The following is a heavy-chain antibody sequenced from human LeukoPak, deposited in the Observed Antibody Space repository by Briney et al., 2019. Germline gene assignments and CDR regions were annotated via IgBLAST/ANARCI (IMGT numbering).Heavy chain of an antibody. CDR2: INPNSGGT. J-gene: IGHJ4*02. CDR1: GYTFTGYY. Sequence: ASVKVSCKASGYTFTGYYMHWVRQAPGQGLEWMGWINPNSGGTNYAQKFQGRVTMTRDTSISTAYMELSRLRSDDTAVYYCARGYCSGGSCPTAVSWGQGTLVTVSS. V-gene: IGHV1-2*02. D-gene: IGHD2-15*01. CDR3: ARGYCSGGSCPTAVS.